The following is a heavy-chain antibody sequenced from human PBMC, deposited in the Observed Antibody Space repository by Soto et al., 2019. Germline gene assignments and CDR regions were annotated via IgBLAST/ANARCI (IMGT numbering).Heavy chain of an antibody. D-gene: IGHD3-3*01. CDR1: GYTFSDYG. CDR3: ARDYPFGVVTYYFDY. CDR2: INPNSGGT. J-gene: IGHJ4*02. V-gene: IGHV1-2*02. Sequence: ASVKVSCKASGYTFSDYGITWVRQAPGQGLEWMGWINPNSGGTNYAQKFQGRVTMTRDTSISTAYMELSRLRSDDTAVYYCARDYPFGVVTYYFDYWGQGTLVTVSS.